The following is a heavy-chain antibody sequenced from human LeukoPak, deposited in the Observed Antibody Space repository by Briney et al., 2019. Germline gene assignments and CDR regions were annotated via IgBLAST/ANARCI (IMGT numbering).Heavy chain of an antibody. D-gene: IGHD3-9*01. Sequence: GGSLRLSCAASGFTFSSYWMHWVRQAPGKGLVWVSRINSDGSSTSYADSVKGRFTISRDNAKNTLYLQMNSLRAEDTAVYYCAKDVNYDILTGPTWGQGTLVTVSS. CDR1: GFTFSSYW. CDR3: AKDVNYDILTGPT. V-gene: IGHV3-74*01. J-gene: IGHJ5*02. CDR2: INSDGSST.